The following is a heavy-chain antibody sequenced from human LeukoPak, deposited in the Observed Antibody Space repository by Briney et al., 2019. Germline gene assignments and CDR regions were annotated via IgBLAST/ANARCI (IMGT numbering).Heavy chain of an antibody. CDR3: ARDSDYSGNGNGDWFDP. D-gene: IGHD4-11*01. CDR1: GFSFTSFG. J-gene: IGHJ5*02. V-gene: IGHV1-18*04. Sequence: ASVKVSCKASGFSFTSFGVIXXRQAPGQGLXXXXXXXTYTGVTHYAEKFEDRVTMSIDTSTTTAYMELRSLRYDDTAVYYCARDSDYSGNGNGDWFDPWGQGTVVTVSS. CDR2: XXTYTGVT.